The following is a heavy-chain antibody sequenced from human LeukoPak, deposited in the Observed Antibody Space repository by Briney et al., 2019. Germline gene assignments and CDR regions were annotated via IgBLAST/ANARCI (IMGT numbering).Heavy chain of an antibody. Sequence: PSETLSLTCTVSGGSISSYYWGWIRQPPGKGLEWIGSIYYSGSTYYNPSLKSRVTISVDTSKNQFSLKLSSVTAADTAVYYCARTYYYDSSGSLDFDYWGQGTLVTVSS. CDR2: IYYSGST. CDR3: ARTYYYDSSGSLDFDY. CDR1: GGSISSYY. V-gene: IGHV4-39*07. D-gene: IGHD3-22*01. J-gene: IGHJ4*02.